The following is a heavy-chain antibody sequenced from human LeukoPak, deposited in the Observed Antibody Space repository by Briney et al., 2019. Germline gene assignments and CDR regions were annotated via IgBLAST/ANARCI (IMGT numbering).Heavy chain of an antibody. J-gene: IGHJ4*02. V-gene: IGHV4-59*08. D-gene: IGHD4-17*01. CDR3: ARTRPTYGDSYFFDY. Sequence: PSETLSLTCTVSGGSTDSYYYWSWIRQPPGKGLEWIGYIYYSGSTNYNPSLKSRVTISVDTSKNQFSLKLSSVTAADTAVYYCARTRPTYGDSYFFDYWGQGTLVTVSS. CDR1: GGSTDSYYY. CDR2: IYYSGST.